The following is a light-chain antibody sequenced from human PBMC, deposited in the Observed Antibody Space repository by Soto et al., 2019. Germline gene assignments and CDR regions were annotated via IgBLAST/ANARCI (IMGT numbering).Light chain of an antibody. CDR1: SSDVGFSDF. Sequence: QSVLTQPASVSGSPGQSITISCTGTSSDVGFSDFVSWYQQHPGKAPKFIIYEVHNRPSGVSNRFSGSKSGNTASLTISGLQTEDEADYYCSSYTSSRTLLFGGGTKLTVL. V-gene: IGLV2-14*01. CDR2: EVH. CDR3: SSYTSSRTLL. J-gene: IGLJ2*01.